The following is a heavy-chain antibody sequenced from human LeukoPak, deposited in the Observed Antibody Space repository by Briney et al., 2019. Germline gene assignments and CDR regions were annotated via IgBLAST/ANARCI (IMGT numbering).Heavy chain of an antibody. Sequence: KESGPTLVKPTQTLTLTCTFSGFSLSTSGVGVGWIGKPPGKALEWLALIYWYDDKRYSPSLKSRLTITKDTSKNQVVLTMTNMDPVDTATYYCAHAVVVMGDYYYYYYMDVWGKGTTVTVSS. CDR2: IYWYDDK. CDR1: GFSLSTSGVG. J-gene: IGHJ6*03. D-gene: IGHD3-22*01. V-gene: IGHV2-5*01. CDR3: AHAVVVMGDYYYYYYMDV.